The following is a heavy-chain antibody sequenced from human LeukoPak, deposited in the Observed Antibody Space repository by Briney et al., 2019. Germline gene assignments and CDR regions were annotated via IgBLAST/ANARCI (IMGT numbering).Heavy chain of an antibody. Sequence: GGSLRLSCAASGFPFSSYWMSWVRQAPGKGLEWVANIKQDGRDEYYVDSVKGRFTISRDNAKNSLYLQLNSLRADDTAVYYCARLTGTTGFDYWGQGTLVTVSS. CDR3: ARLTGTTGFDY. V-gene: IGHV3-7*01. D-gene: IGHD1-1*01. CDR1: GFPFSSYW. CDR2: IKQDGRDE. J-gene: IGHJ4*02.